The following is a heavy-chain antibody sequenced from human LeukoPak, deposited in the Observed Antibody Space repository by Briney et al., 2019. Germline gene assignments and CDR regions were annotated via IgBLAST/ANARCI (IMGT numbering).Heavy chain of an antibody. CDR2: ISGSGGST. CDR3: AKSAAPYCSGGSSYSVGNFDY. CDR1: AFTFSSYA. Sequence: GGSLRLSCAASAFTFSSYAMSWVRQAPGKGLEWVSAISGSGGSTYYADSVKGRFTISRDNSKNTLYLQMNSLRAEDTAVYYCAKSAAPYCSGGSSYSVGNFDYWGQGTLVTVSS. D-gene: IGHD2-15*01. V-gene: IGHV3-23*01. J-gene: IGHJ4*02.